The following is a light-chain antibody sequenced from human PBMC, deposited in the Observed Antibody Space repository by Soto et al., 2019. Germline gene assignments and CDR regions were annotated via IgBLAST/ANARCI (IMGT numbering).Light chain of an antibody. CDR3: ETWDSNTHTV. V-gene: IGLV4-60*02. Sequence: QSVLTQSSSASASLGSSVKLTCTLSSGHSSYIIAWHQQQPGKAPRYLMKLEGSGSYNKGSGVPDRFSGSSSGADRYLTISNLHVEDEADYYCETWDSNTHTVFGGGTKVTVL. CDR1: SGHSSYI. CDR2: LEGSGSY. J-gene: IGLJ3*02.